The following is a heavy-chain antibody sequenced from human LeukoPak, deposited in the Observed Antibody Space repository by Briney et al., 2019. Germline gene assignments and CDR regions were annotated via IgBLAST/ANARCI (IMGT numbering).Heavy chain of an antibody. D-gene: IGHD2-15*01. J-gene: IGHJ4*02. CDR1: GITFSNAW. CDR2: IKSKVNGGTT. CDR3: ARDRSTANGHCKGDYCYAELG. V-gene: IGHV3-15*07. Sequence: GGSLRLSCVVSGITFSNAWMNWVRQTPGKGLEWVGRIKSKVNGGTTDYAAPVKGRFTISRDDSKNTLYLQMNSLRVEDTAVYYCARDRSTANGHCKGDYCYAELGRGQGTPVTVSS.